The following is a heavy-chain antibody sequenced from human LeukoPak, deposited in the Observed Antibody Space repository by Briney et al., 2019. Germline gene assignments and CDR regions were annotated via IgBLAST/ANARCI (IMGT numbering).Heavy chain of an antibody. CDR1: GYSFTSYW. D-gene: IGHD5-12*01. V-gene: IGHV5-51*01. CDR2: IYPGDSDT. CDR3: ARSGYLLGAFDI. Sequence: GESLKISCKGSGYSFTSYWIGWVRQMPGKGLECMGIIYPGDSDTRYSPSFQGQVTISADRSISTAYLQWSRLKASDTAIYYCARSGYLLGAFDIWGQGTMVTVSS. J-gene: IGHJ3*02.